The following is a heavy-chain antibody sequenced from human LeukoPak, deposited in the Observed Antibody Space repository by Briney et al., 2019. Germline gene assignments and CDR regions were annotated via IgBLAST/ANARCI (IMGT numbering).Heavy chain of an antibody. J-gene: IGHJ4*02. CDR2: IYPGDSDV. CDR3: AGQVYCSSTSCYRYFDY. V-gene: IGHV5-51*01. D-gene: IGHD2-2*02. Sequence: GESLKISCKGSGYSFTSYWIGWVRQMPGKGLELMGIIYPGDSDVRYSPSFQGQVTISADKSISTAYLQWSSLKAPDTAMYFCAGQVYCSSTSCYRYFDYWGQGTLVTVSS. CDR1: GYSFTSYW.